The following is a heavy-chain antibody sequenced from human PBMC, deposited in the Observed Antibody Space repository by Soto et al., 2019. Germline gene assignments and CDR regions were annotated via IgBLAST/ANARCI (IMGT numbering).Heavy chain of an antibody. CDR2: ISYDGSNK. CDR1: GFTFSSYA. V-gene: IGHV3-30-3*01. Sequence: QVQLVESGGGVVQPGRSLRLSCAASGFTFSSYAMHWVRQAPGKGLEWVAVISYDGSNKYYADSVKGRFTISRDNSKNTLYRQMTSLRAEDTAVYYCAREEFYDILTGSFDYWGQGTLVTVSS. CDR3: AREEFYDILTGSFDY. D-gene: IGHD3-9*01. J-gene: IGHJ4*02.